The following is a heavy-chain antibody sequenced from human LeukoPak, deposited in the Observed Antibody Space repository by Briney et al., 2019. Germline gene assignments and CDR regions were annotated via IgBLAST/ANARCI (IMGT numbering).Heavy chain of an antibody. J-gene: IGHJ3*02. V-gene: IGHV4-4*08. CDR1: GFTFSDYY. CDR2: IYTSGST. CDR3: ARADWGIHYDAFDI. Sequence: PGGSLRLSCAASGFTFSDYYMSWIRQAPGKGLEWIGRIYTSGSTNYNPSLKSRVTISVDTSKNQFSLKLSSVTAADTAVYYCARADWGIHYDAFDIWGQGTMVTVSS. D-gene: IGHD3-16*01.